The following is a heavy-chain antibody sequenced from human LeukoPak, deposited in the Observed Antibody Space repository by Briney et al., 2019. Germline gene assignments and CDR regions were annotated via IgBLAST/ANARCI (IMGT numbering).Heavy chain of an antibody. CDR1: GYTFTSYA. CDR3: AGDYYDSSGYSAPYDAFDI. Sequence: ASVKVSCKASGYTFTSYAMHWVRQAPGQRLEWMGWINAGNGNTKYSQKFQGRVTITRDTSASTAYMELSSLRSEDTAVYYCAGDYYDSSGYSAPYDAFDIWGQGTMVTVFS. CDR2: INAGNGNT. D-gene: IGHD3-22*01. V-gene: IGHV1-3*01. J-gene: IGHJ3*02.